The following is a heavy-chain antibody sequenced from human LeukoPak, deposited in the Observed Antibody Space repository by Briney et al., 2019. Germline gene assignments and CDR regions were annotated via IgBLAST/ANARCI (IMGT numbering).Heavy chain of an antibody. Sequence: GGSLRLSCAASGFTFRSYAMQCVRHAPRKGVEWVSYITYNSGTIFYADSVKGRLTIPRHNAKDSLYLQMSSLRDEDTAVYYCARDSGYSYADDYWGQGTLVTVSS. CDR2: ITYNSGTI. J-gene: IGHJ4*02. CDR1: GFTFRSYA. D-gene: IGHD5-18*01. CDR3: ARDSGYSYADDY. V-gene: IGHV3-48*02.